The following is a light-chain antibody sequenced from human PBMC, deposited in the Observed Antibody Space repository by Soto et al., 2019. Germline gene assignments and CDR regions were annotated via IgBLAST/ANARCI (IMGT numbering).Light chain of an antibody. J-gene: IGLJ2*01. Sequence: QSALTQPASVSGSPGQSITISCTGTSSDVGGYNYVSWYQQHPGKAPKLMIYEVSDRPSGVSNRFSGSKSGNTASLTISGLQTDDEGDYYCSSYTSSTTILFGGGTKITVL. CDR1: SSDVGGYNY. CDR3: SSYTSSTTIL. V-gene: IGLV2-14*01. CDR2: EVS.